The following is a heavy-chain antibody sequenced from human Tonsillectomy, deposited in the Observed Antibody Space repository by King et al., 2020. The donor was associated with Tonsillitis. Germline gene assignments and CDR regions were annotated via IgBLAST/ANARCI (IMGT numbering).Heavy chain of an antibody. Sequence: QLQESGPGLVKPSETLSLTCTVSGGSISSYYWSWLRQPAGKGLEWIGRIYTSGSTNYNPSLKSRVTMSVDTSKNQISLKLSSVTAADTAVYYCARERGTEAYYYMDVWGKGTTVTVSS. V-gene: IGHV4-4*07. D-gene: IGHD3-16*01. J-gene: IGHJ6*03. CDR2: IYTSGST. CDR1: GGSISSYY. CDR3: ARERGTEAYYYMDV.